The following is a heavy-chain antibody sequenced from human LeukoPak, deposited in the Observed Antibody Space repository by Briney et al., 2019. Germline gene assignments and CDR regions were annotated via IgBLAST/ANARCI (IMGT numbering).Heavy chain of an antibody. CDR2: IYYSGST. D-gene: IGHD3-22*01. Sequence: MASETLSLTCTVSGGSISSYYWSWIRQPPGKGLEWIGYIYYSGSTNYNPSLKSRVTISVDTSKNQFSLKLSSVTAADTAVYYCARHRVDYYDSSGYLSALFDYWGQGTLVTVSS. CDR3: ARHRVDYYDSSGYLSALFDY. CDR1: GGSISSYY. J-gene: IGHJ4*02. V-gene: IGHV4-59*01.